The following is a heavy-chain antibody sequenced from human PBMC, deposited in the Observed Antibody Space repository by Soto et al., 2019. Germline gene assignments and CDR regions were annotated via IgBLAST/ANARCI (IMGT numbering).Heavy chain of an antibody. D-gene: IGHD2-2*01. Sequence: GGSLRLSCAASGFTFSSYAMSWVRQAPGKGLEWVSAISGSGGSTYYADSVKGRFTISRDNSKNTLYLQMNSLRAEDTAVYYCAKDYWGGIVVVPAAMRHYYYYMDVWGKGTTVTVSS. CDR3: AKDYWGGIVVVPAAMRHYYYYMDV. CDR2: ISGSGGST. CDR1: GFTFSSYA. V-gene: IGHV3-23*01. J-gene: IGHJ6*03.